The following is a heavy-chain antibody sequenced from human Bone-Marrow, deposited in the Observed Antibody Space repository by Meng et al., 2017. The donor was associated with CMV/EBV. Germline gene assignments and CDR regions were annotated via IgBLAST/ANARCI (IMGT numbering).Heavy chain of an antibody. Sequence: ASVKVSCKASGYTFTSYYMHWVRQAPGQGLEGMGIINPSGGSTSYAQKFQGRVTMTRDTSTSTVYMELSRPRSEGTAVYYCARDCCNQLPQSDNWFDPWGQRTLVTVSS. CDR3: ARDCCNQLPQSDNWFDP. CDR1: GYTFTSYY. V-gene: IGHV1-46*01. D-gene: IGHD2-2*01. CDR2: INPSGGST. J-gene: IGHJ5*02.